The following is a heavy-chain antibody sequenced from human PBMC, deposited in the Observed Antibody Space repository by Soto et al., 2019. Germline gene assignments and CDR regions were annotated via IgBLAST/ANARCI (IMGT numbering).Heavy chain of an antibody. Sequence: SETLSLTCTVSGGSISSYYWSWIRQPAGKGLEWIGRIYTSGSTNYNPSLKSRVTMSVDTSKNQFSLKLSSVTAADTAVYYCARVASGTTTVTKDYYYYYGMDVWGQGTTVTVSS. CDR2: IYTSGST. CDR1: GGSISSYY. V-gene: IGHV4-4*07. D-gene: IGHD4-4*01. CDR3: ARVASGTTTVTKDYYYYYGMDV. J-gene: IGHJ6*02.